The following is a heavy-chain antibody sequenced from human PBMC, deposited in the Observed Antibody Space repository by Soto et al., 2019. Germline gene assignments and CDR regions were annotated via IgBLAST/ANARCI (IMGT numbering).Heavy chain of an antibody. CDR3: AKAVSSSWYTDYYYGMDV. CDR2: ISYDGSNK. D-gene: IGHD6-13*01. CDR1: GFTFSSYG. Sequence: QVQLVESGGGVVQPGRSLRLSCAASGFTFSSYGMHWVRQAPGKGLEWVAVISYDGSNKYYADSVKGRFTISRDNSKNTLYLRMNSLRAEDTAVYYCAKAVSSSWYTDYYYGMDVWGQGTTVTVSS. J-gene: IGHJ6*02. V-gene: IGHV3-30*18.